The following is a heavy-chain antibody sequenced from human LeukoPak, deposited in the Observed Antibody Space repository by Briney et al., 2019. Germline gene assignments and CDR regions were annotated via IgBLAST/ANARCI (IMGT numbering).Heavy chain of an antibody. J-gene: IGHJ4*02. CDR2: ISGSGSTM. V-gene: IGHV3-48*04. Sequence: PGGSLRLSCAASGFIFSSYSVNWVRQAPGKGREWVSYISGSGSTMYYADSVKGRFTISRDNAEYSLHLQLHSLRVEDTAVYYCARGGLGSWTFDSWGQGTLVTVSS. D-gene: IGHD1-26*01. CDR1: GFIFSSYS. CDR3: ARGGLGSWTFDS.